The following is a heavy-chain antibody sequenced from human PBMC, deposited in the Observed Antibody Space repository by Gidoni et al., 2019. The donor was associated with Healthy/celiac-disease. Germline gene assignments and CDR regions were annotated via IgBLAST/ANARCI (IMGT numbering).Heavy chain of an antibody. CDR1: GGSCSGYY. Sequence: QVQLQQWGAGLLKPSETLSLTCAVYGGSCSGYYWSWIRQPPGKGLEWIGEINHSGSTNYNPSLKSLVTISVDTSKNQFSLKLSSVTAADTAVYYCARGLARNHYYPRWFDPWGQGTLVTVSS. V-gene: IGHV4-34*01. J-gene: IGHJ5*02. CDR2: INHSGST. D-gene: IGHD1-26*01. CDR3: ARGLARNHYYPRWFDP.